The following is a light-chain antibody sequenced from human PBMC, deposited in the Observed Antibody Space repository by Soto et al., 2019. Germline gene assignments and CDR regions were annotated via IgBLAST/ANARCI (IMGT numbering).Light chain of an antibody. CDR2: AAS. Sequence: DIQMTQSPSTLSASVGDRVTITCRASQSISSWFACYQQKPVKAPKLLIYAASSLQSGVPSRFSGSGSGTDFTLTISSLQPEDFATYYCQHYNSYSWTFGQGTKVDI. V-gene: IGKV1-5*01. J-gene: IGKJ1*01. CDR1: QSISSW. CDR3: QHYNSYSWT.